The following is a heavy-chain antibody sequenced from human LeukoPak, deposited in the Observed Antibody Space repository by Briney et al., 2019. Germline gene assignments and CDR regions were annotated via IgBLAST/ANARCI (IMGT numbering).Heavy chain of an antibody. CDR1: GGSISSSY. CDR2: IYYSGST. Sequence: SKPRSLTCTFPGGSISSSYWSWIRKPPGKGLEWIGYIYYSGSTNYNPSLKSRVTISVDTSKNQFSLKLSSVTAADTAVYYCARNLYSSSWEFDYWGQGTLVTVSS. J-gene: IGHJ4*02. CDR3: ARNLYSSSWEFDY. V-gene: IGHV4-59*01. D-gene: IGHD6-13*01.